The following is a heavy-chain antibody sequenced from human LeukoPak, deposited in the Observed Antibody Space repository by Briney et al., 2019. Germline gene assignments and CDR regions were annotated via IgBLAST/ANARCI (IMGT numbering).Heavy chain of an antibody. J-gene: IGHJ4*02. V-gene: IGHV3-23*01. CDR2: ISGSGGST. CDR1: GYTFSGYA. D-gene: IGHD1-26*01. CDR3: AKDSSGSYYYHYFDY. Sequence: GGSLRLSCAASGYTFSGYAMNWVRQAPGKALEWVSAISGSGGSTYYADSVQGRVTISRDNSKNTLYLQMNNLGAEDTAIYYCAKDSSGSYYYHYFDYWGQGTLVTVSS.